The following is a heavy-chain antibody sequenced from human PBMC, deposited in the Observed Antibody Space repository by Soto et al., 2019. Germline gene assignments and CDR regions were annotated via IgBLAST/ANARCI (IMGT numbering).Heavy chain of an antibody. CDR2: ISGNGATT. Sequence: GGSLRLSCAASGFTFSLHAMSWVRQAPGKGLEWVSSISGNGATTYYAGSVKGRFTIFRDNSDNTLHVQINSLRAEDTAVYYCVKDWSGNHCPCMDVWGQGTTVTVSS. CDR1: GFTFSLHA. D-gene: IGHD6-25*01. CDR3: VKDWSGNHCPCMDV. V-gene: IGHV3-23*01. J-gene: IGHJ6*02.